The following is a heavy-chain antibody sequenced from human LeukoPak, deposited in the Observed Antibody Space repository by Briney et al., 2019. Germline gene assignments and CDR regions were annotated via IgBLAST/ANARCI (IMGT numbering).Heavy chain of an antibody. J-gene: IGHJ4*02. CDR2: IGISSGPL. CDR3: ARAKGYTSSYSFDY. Sequence: PGGSLRLSCAASGFTFNNYAMNWVRQTLGGRLEWVSFIGISSGPLLYADSVKGRFTISRDNAKASVYLQMNRLRAEDTAVYYCARAKGYTSSYSFDYWGQGILVTVSS. D-gene: IGHD3-10*01. V-gene: IGHV3-48*04. CDR1: GFTFNNYA.